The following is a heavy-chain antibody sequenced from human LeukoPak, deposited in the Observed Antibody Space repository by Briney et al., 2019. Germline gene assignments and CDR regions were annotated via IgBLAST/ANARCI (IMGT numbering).Heavy chain of an antibody. Sequence: SETLSLTCAVSGDSISSYYWNWIRQPPGKGLEWIGYISHSGSTYYNPSLKSRLTISVDTSKNQFFLKLSSVTAADTAVYYCARAEGTKRQAAFDIWGQGTMVTVSS. CDR2: ISHSGST. CDR1: GDSISSYY. J-gene: IGHJ3*02. CDR3: ARAEGTKRQAAFDI. D-gene: IGHD5-24*01. V-gene: IGHV4-59*01.